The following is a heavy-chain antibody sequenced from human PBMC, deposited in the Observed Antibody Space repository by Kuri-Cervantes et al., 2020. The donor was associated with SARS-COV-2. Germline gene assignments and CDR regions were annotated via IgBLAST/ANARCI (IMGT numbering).Heavy chain of an antibody. CDR3: AKDPTATTEYYYAMDV. Sequence: GGSLRLSCAAFGFTFSSYAMSWVRQTPGKGLEWVSVISGSGTGAYYADSVKGRFTISRDNSKNTLCLQMNSLRAEDTAVYFCAKDPTATTEYYYAMDVWGQGTTVTVSS. CDR2: ISGSGTGA. V-gene: IGHV3-23*01. J-gene: IGHJ6*02. D-gene: IGHD1-7*01. CDR1: GFTFSSYA.